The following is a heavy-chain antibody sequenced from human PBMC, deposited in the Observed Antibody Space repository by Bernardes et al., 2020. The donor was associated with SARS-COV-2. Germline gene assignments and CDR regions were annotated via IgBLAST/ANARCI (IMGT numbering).Heavy chain of an antibody. CDR3: AKDNTSTHYYFDY. CDR2: LSNTGDT. D-gene: IGHD1-1*01. J-gene: IGHJ4*02. CDR1: GFTFGNSA. Sequence: SLSPSCAASGFTFGNSAMSWVRQGPGPGLAWVALLSNTGDTYYTDSVKGRFTISRDSSKKMLLLQMNSLRAEDTAVYYCAKDNTSTHYYFDYWGQGTLVTVSS. V-gene: IGHV3-23*01.